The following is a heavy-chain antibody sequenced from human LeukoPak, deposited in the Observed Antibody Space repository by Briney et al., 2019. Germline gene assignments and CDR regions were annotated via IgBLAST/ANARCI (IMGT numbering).Heavy chain of an antibody. V-gene: IGHV4-61*01. J-gene: IGHJ3*02. CDR1: GGSVSSGSYY. CDR2: IYYSGST. D-gene: IGHD6-19*01. CDR3: ARGRSSGLDSDAFDI. Sequence: SETLSLTCTVSGGSVSSGSYYWSWIRQPPGKGLEWIGYIYYSGSTNYNPSLKSRVTISVDTSKNQFSLKLSSVTAADTAVYYCARGRSSGLDSDAFDIWGQGTMVTVSS.